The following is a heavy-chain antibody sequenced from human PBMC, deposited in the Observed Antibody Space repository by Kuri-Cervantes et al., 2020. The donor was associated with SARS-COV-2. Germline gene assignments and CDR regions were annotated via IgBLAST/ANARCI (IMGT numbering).Heavy chain of an antibody. CDR1: GYTFTGYY. CDR3: ATDYAYQLLYSVYFQH. CDR2: INPNSGGT. Sequence: ASVKVSCKASGYTFTGYYMHWVRQAPGQGLEWMGWINPNSGGTNYAQKFQGRVTMTRDTSISTAYMELSSLRSEDTAVYYCATDYAYQLLYSVYFQHWGQGTLVTVSS. J-gene: IGHJ1*01. V-gene: IGHV1-2*02. D-gene: IGHD2-2*02.